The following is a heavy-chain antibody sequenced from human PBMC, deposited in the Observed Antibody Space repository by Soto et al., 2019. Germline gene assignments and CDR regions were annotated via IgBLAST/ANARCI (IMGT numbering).Heavy chain of an antibody. D-gene: IGHD3-3*01. Sequence: GGSLRLSCAASGFTFSSYSMNWLRQAPGKGLEWVSYISSSSSTIYYADSVKGRFTISRDNTKNSLYLQMNSLRDEDTAVYYCATLYYDFWSGYPADYWGQGTLVTVSS. J-gene: IGHJ4*02. CDR1: GFTFSSYS. CDR3: ATLYYDFWSGYPADY. CDR2: ISSSSSTI. V-gene: IGHV3-48*02.